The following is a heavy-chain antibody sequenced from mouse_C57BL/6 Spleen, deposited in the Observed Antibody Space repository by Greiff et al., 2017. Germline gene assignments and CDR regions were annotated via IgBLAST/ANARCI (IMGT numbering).Heavy chain of an antibody. CDR2: INPNNGGT. V-gene: IGHV1-26*01. CDR1: GYTFTDYY. Sequence: EVQLQQSGPELVKPGASVKISCKASGYTFTDYYMNWVKQSHGKSLEWIGDINPNNGGTSYNQKFKGKATLTVDKSSSTAYMELRSRTPEDSAVYYRASYGSTNFDYWGQGTTLTVSS. CDR3: ASYGSTNFDY. D-gene: IGHD1-1*01. J-gene: IGHJ2*01.